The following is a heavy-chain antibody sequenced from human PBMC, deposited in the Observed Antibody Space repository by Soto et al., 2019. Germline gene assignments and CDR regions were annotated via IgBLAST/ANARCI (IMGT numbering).Heavy chain of an antibody. CDR2: INAGNGNT. CDR3: ARPSKRGYSYGYSFDY. D-gene: IGHD5-18*01. V-gene: IGHV1-3*01. Sequence: ASVKVSCKASGYTFTSYAMHWVRQAPGQRLEWMGWINAGNGNTKYSQKFQGRVTITRDTSASTAYMELSSLSSEDTAVYYCARPSKRGYSYGYSFDYWGQGTLVTVSS. J-gene: IGHJ4*02. CDR1: GYTFTSYA.